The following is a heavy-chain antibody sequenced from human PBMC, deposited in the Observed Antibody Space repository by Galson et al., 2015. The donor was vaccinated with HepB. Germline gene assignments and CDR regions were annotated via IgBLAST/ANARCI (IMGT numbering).Heavy chain of an antibody. CDR1: GGSVRSGPYY. V-gene: IGHV4-61*01. D-gene: IGHD3/OR15-3a*01. CDR3: ASGPEFWTGYSYFDS. Sequence: SETLSLTCTVSGGSVRSGPYYWSWIRQTPGKGLQWIGYIHYSGTTDYNPSLKSRVTLSLDTPKNQFSLRLSSVTAADTAVYYCASGPEFWTGYSYFDSWGQGTQVTVSS. J-gene: IGHJ4*02. CDR2: IHYSGTT.